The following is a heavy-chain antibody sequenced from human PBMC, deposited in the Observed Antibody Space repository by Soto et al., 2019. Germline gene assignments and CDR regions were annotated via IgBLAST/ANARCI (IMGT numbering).Heavy chain of an antibody. J-gene: IGHJ4*02. Sequence: SETLSLTCTVSGGSISSGDYYWSWIRQPPGKGLEWIGYIYYSGSTYYNPSLNSRVTISVDTSKNQFSLKLSSVTAADTAVYYCARDLTGTTGFDYWGQGTLVTVSS. CDR3: ARDLTGTTGFDY. CDR2: IYYSGST. V-gene: IGHV4-30-4*01. D-gene: IGHD1-20*01. CDR1: GGSISSGDYY.